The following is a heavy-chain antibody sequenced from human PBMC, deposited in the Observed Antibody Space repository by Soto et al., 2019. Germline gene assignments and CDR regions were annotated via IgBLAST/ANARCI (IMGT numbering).Heavy chain of an antibody. J-gene: IGHJ4*02. CDR3: ARGTYSSGWYPDYFDY. V-gene: IGHV3-7*03. D-gene: IGHD6-19*01. CDR2: IKEDGSTT. CDR1: GFTVSSYW. Sequence: EVQLVQSGGGLIQPGGSLRLSCAASGFTVSSYWMSWVRQAPGKGLEWVANIKEDGSTTYYVDSLKGRFSISRDNAKNSLYLQINSLRAEETAVYYCARGTYSSGWYPDYFDYWGQGTPVTVSS.